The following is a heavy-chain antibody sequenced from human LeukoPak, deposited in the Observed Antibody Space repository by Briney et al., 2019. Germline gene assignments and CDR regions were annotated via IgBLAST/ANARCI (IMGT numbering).Heavy chain of an antibody. CDR1: GYTLTELS. Sequence: AAVKVSCKVSGYTLTELSMHWVRQAPGKGLEWMGGFDPEDCETIYAQKFQGRVTMTEDTSTDTAYMELSRLRSEDTAVYYCATRPVGIRLRSFDYWGQGTLVTVSS. V-gene: IGHV1-24*01. J-gene: IGHJ4*02. D-gene: IGHD1-26*01. CDR2: FDPEDCET. CDR3: ATRPVGIRLRSFDY.